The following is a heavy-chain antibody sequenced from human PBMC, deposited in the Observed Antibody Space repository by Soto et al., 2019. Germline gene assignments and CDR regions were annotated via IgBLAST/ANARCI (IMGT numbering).Heavy chain of an antibody. J-gene: IGHJ6*02. CDR1: GGTFSSYA. Sequence: SVKVSCKASGGTFSSYAISWVRQAPGQGLEWMGGIIPIFGTANYAQKFQGRVTITADESKSTAYMELSSLRSEDTAVYYCAYASSGDYQPYYYYGMDVWCQAPTVTVSS. CDR2: IIPIFGTA. D-gene: IGHD3-22*01. V-gene: IGHV1-69*13. CDR3: AYASSGDYQPYYYYGMDV.